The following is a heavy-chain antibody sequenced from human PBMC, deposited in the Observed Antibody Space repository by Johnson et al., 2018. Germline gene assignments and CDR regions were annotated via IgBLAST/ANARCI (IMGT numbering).Heavy chain of an antibody. Sequence: EVQLVETGGRVVRPGGSLRLSCAASGFTFADYGMSWVRQAPGKGLEWVSGTGWNGDYTGYDDSVKGRFTISRDNAQSSLYLQMNSLRAADTALYDCARGNYYDTSGSFDSWGQGTLVTVSS. CDR1: GFTFADYG. J-gene: IGHJ4*02. CDR3: ARGNYYDTSGSFDS. V-gene: IGHV3-20*01. CDR2: TGWNGDYT. D-gene: IGHD3-22*01.